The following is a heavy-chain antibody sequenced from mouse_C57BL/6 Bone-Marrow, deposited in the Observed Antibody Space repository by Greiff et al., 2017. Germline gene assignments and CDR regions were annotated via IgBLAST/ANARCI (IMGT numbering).Heavy chain of an antibody. Sequence: VKLQQPGAELVLPGASVKLSCKASGYTFTSYWMHWVKQRPGPGLGWIGEIDPSDSYTNYNQKFKGKSTLTVDKSSSTADMQLSSLTSEDSAVYYCARDFFDVWGTGTTVTVSS. V-gene: IGHV1-69*01. CDR2: IDPSDSYT. CDR3: ARDFFDV. CDR1: GYTFTSYW. J-gene: IGHJ1*03.